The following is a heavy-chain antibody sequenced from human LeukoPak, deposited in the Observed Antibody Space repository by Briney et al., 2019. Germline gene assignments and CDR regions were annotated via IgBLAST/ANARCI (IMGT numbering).Heavy chain of an antibody. CDR1: GFTFSHFA. J-gene: IGHJ4*02. V-gene: IGHV3-23*01. D-gene: IGHD3-10*01. Sequence: PGGSLRLSCTASGFTFSHFAMSWVRQAPGKGLHWVSTISGSGNKTYDADSVKGRFTISRDNSKNTLYLQMTGLRAKDTAVYYCAKLKRVGIAPFDDWGQGTLVTVSS. CDR3: AKLKRVGIAPFDD. CDR2: ISGSGNKT.